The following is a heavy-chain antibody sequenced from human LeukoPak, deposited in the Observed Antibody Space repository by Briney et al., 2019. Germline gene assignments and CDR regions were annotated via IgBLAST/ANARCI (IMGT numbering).Heavy chain of an antibody. V-gene: IGHV1-18*01. CDR1: GYTFTSYG. D-gene: IGHD3-10*01. J-gene: IGHJ4*02. Sequence: ASVKVSCKASGYTFTSYGISWVRQAPGQGLEWMGWISANNGNTYYAQRFRGRVTMTTDTSTSTAYMELRGLRSDDTAVYYCARYYGSGSPVYWGQGTLVTVSS. CDR3: ARYYGSGSPVY. CDR2: ISANNGNT.